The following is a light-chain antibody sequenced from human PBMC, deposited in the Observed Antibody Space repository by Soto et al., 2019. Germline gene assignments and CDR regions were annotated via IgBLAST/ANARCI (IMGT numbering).Light chain of an antibody. J-gene: IGLJ2*01. V-gene: IGLV2-14*03. CDR2: DVS. CDR3: CSYTGSSTPVV. Sequence: QSALTQPASVSRSPGQSITISCTGTSSGVGGYNYVSWYQQHPGRAPELMIYDVSNRPSGVSNRFSSSKTGNTASLTISGLHAEDEAHYYCCSYTGSSTPVVFGGGTKLTVL. CDR1: SSGVGGYNY.